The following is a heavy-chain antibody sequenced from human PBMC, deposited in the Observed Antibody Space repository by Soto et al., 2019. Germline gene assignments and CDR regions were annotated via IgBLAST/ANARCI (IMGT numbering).Heavy chain of an antibody. D-gene: IGHD6-6*01. V-gene: IGHV3-30*18. CDR3: VKDGSSSSGFDD. Sequence: QVKLVESGGGVVQPGSSLRLSCAASGFTFSSYGMHWVRQAPGKGLEWVAVISYDGSNKYYEASVKGRFTISRDNSKNTLYLQKNRVIDEDTDVYYCVKDGSSSSGFDDWGQGTLVTVSS. CDR2: ISYDGSNK. J-gene: IGHJ4*02. CDR1: GFTFSSYG.